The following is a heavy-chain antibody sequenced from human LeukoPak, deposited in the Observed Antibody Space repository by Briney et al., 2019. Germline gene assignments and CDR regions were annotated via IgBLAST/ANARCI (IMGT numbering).Heavy chain of an antibody. CDR2: INTNTGNP. CDR1: GYTFTIYA. D-gene: IGHD3-3*01. CDR3: ARAGVVIINNWFDP. Sequence: ASVTVSCKASGYTFTIYAMNWVRQAPGQGLEWMGWINTNTGNPTYAQGFTGRFVFSLDTSVSTAYLQISSLKAEDTAVYYCARAGVVIINNWFDPWGQGTLVTVSS. J-gene: IGHJ5*02. V-gene: IGHV7-4-1*02.